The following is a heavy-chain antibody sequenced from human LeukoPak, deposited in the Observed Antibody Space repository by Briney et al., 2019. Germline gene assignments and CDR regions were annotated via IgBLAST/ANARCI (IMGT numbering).Heavy chain of an antibody. CDR3: AELGITMIGGV. D-gene: IGHD3-10*02. CDR1: GFTFSSYA. CDR2: ISGSGGST. Sequence: GGSLRLSCAASGFTFSSYAMTWVRQAPGKGLEWVSSISGSGGSTYYADSVKGRFTISRDNSKNTLYLQMNSLRAEDTAVYYCAELGITMIGGVWGKGTTVTISS. V-gene: IGHV3-23*01. J-gene: IGHJ6*04.